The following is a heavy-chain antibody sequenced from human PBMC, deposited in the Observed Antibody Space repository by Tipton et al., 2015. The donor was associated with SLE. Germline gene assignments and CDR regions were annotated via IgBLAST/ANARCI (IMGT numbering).Heavy chain of an antibody. J-gene: IGHJ6*02. V-gene: IGHV4-31*03. CDR3: ARGGPNALYYYGMDV. D-gene: IGHD1-1*01. CDR1: GGSISSGAYY. CDR2: IYGSEST. Sequence: TLSLTCTVSGGSISSGAYYWSWIRQHPGKGLEWIAYIYGSESTYHNPSLQSRVTISLDKSNNQFSLLLRSVAAADTAVYYCARGGPNALYYYGMDVWGQGTTVTVSS.